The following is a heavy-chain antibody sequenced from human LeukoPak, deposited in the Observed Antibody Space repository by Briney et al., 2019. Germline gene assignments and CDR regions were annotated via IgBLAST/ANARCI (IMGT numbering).Heavy chain of an antibody. CDR2: ISNSGGST. J-gene: IGHJ4*02. V-gene: IGHV3-23*01. CDR3: AKRASGSGTSLYYFDY. CDR1: GFTFSSYA. Sequence: GGSLRLSCAASGFTFSSYAMSWVRQAPGKGLEWVSVISNSGGSTFYADSVKGRFTISRDNSKNTLYLQMNSLRAEDTAVYYCAKRASGSGTSLYYFDYWGQGTLVTGSS. D-gene: IGHD3-10*01.